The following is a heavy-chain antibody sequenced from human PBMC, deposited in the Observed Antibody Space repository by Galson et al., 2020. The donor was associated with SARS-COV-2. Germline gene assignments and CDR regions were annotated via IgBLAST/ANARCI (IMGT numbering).Heavy chain of an antibody. D-gene: IGHD1-1*01. V-gene: IGHV3-30*18. CDR1: GFTFSGYG. CDR3: AKGARNSYFDY. CDR2: ISDDANNK. Sequence: GGSLRLSCAASGFTFSGYGMHWVRQAPGKGLEWVAAISDDANNKYYADSVKGRFTISRDNSKNTLSLQMNSLITEDTAIYYCAKGARNSYFDYWGQGTTVTVSS. J-gene: IGHJ4*02.